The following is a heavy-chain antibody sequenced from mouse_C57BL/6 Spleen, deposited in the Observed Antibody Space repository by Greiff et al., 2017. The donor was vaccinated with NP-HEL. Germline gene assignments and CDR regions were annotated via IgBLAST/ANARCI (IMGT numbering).Heavy chain of an antibody. CDR1: GFNIKDDY. V-gene: IGHV14-4*01. D-gene: IGHD2-4*01. CDR3: TTEPSTMITTGAWFAY. Sequence: VHVKQSGAELVRPGASVKLSCTASGFNIKDDYMHWVKQRPEQGLEWIGWIDPENGDTEYASKFQGKATITADTSSNTAYLQLSSLTSEDTAVYYCTTEPSTMITTGAWFAYWGQGTLVTVSA. J-gene: IGHJ3*01. CDR2: IDPENGDT.